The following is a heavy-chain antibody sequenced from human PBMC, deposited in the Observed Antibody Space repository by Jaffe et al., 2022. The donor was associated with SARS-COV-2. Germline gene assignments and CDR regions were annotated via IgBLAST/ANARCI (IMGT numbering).Heavy chain of an antibody. D-gene: IGHD3-22*01. J-gene: IGHJ6*02. Sequence: EVQLVESGGGLVQPGRSLRLSCAASGFTFDDYAMHWVRQAPGKGLEWVSGISWNSGSIGYADSVKGRFTISRDNAKNSLYLQMNSLRAEDTALYYCAKDISRYDSSGYGYYYGMDVWGQGTTVTVSS. V-gene: IGHV3-9*01. CDR3: AKDISRYDSSGYGYYYGMDV. CDR2: ISWNSGSI. CDR1: GFTFDDYA.